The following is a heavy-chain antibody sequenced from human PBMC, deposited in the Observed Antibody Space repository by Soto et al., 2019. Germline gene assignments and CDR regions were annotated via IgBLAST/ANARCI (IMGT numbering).Heavy chain of an antibody. Sequence: PSQTLSLTCTVSGGSVSSGSYYWSWIRQPPGKGLEWIGYIYYSGSTNYNPSLKSRVTISVDTSKNQFSLKLSSVTAADTAVYYCAGVAVGYYGSGSYYNGANYFDYWGQGTLVTVSS. CDR2: IYYSGST. V-gene: IGHV4-61*01. CDR1: GGSVSSGSYY. CDR3: AGVAVGYYGSGSYYNGANYFDY. D-gene: IGHD3-10*01. J-gene: IGHJ4*02.